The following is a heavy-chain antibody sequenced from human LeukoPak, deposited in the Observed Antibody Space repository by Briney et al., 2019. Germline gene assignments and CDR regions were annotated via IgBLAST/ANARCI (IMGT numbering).Heavy chain of an antibody. CDR2: IYPGDSDT. CDR3: ARSIPKGDSSDYYDAFDI. Sequence: GESLKISCQGSGYSFTTYWIGWVRQMPGKGLEWMGIIYPGDSDTRYSPSFQGQVTISADKSNSTAYLQWSSLKASDTAMYYCARSIPKGDSSDYYDAFDIWAKGQWSPSLQ. D-gene: IGHD3-22*01. J-gene: IGHJ3*02. V-gene: IGHV5-51*01. CDR1: GYSFTTYW.